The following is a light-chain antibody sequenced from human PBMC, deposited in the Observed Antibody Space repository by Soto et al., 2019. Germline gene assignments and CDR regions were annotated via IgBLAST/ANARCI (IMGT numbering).Light chain of an antibody. V-gene: IGKV1-9*01. CDR3: QQLDSYPIT. Sequence: DIHLTQSPSFMSASVGDRVTITCRASQDISRYLGWYQQKPGKAPKLLISSVSTLQSGVPPRFSGSGSGTEFTLTISSLQPEDFATYYCQQLDSYPITCGGGTKVEIK. J-gene: IGKJ4*01. CDR1: QDISRY. CDR2: SVS.